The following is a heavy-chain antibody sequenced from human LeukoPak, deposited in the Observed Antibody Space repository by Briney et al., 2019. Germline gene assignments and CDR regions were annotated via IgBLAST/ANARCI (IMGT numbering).Heavy chain of an antibody. CDR1: GYTFTN. Sequence: GASVKVSCKASGYTFTNIHWVRQAPGQGLEWMGIITPSGGSATYAQTFQGRVTMTRDTSTGTVYMELSSLRSEDTAVYFCARVSQDSRGYKHVFDYWGQGTLVTVSS. CDR3: ARVSQDSRGYKHVFDY. CDR2: ITPSGGSA. D-gene: IGHD3-22*01. V-gene: IGHV1-46*01. J-gene: IGHJ4*02.